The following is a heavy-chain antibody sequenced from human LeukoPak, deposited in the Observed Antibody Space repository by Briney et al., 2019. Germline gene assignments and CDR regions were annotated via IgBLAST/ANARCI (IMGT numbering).Heavy chain of an antibody. CDR3: ARHLSGITGYTYGRGIDY. CDR2: INWNGGST. CDR1: GFTFDDYG. J-gene: IGHJ4*02. V-gene: IGHV3-20*04. Sequence: GGSLGLSCAASGFTFDDYGMSWVRQAPGKGLEWVSGINWNGGSTGYADSVKGRFTISRDNAKNSLYLQMNSLRAEDTAVYYCARHLSGITGYTYGRGIDYWGQGTLVTVSS. D-gene: IGHD5-18*01.